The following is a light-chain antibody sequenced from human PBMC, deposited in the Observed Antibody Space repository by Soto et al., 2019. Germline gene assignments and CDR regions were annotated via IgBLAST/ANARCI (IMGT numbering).Light chain of an antibody. CDR1: SSDVGGYNY. V-gene: IGLV2-8*01. CDR2: EVS. J-gene: IGLJ1*01. CDR3: ISYAGSKNYV. Sequence: SALTQPPSASGSPGQSVTISCTGTSSDVGGYNYVSWHQQHPGKAPKLMIYEVSKRPSGVPDRFSGSKSGNTAFLTVSGLQAADEADYYCISYAGSKNYVFGTGTKVTVL.